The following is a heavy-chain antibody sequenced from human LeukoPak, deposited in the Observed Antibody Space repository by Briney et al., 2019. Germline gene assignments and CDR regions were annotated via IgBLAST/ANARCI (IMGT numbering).Heavy chain of an antibody. J-gene: IGHJ4*02. Sequence: GGSLRLSYAGSGFTFSSYYMTWVRQPPGKGLEWVANIKPDGSEKYYVDSVKGRFTISRDNAKNSLYFQMNSLRADDTAVYYCASGGYNWNRLDYWGQGTLVAVSS. CDR3: ASGGYNWNRLDY. CDR2: IKPDGSEK. V-gene: IGHV3-7*01. CDR1: GFTFSSYY. D-gene: IGHD1-20*01.